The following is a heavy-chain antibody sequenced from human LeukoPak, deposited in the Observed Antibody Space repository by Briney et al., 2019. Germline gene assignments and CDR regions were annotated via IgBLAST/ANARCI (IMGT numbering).Heavy chain of an antibody. V-gene: IGHV1-46*01. J-gene: IGHJ4*02. Sequence: ASVKVSCKASGYTFTSYYMHWVRQAPGQGLEWMGIINPSGGSTSYAQKFQGRVTMTTDTSTSTAYMELRSLRSDDTAVYYCARVGYSSSYGYWGQGTLVTVSS. CDR2: INPSGGST. CDR1: GYTFTSYY. CDR3: ARVGYSSSYGY. D-gene: IGHD6-13*01.